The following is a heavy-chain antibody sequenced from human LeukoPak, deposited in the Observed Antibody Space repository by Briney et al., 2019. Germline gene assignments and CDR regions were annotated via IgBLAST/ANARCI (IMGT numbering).Heavy chain of an antibody. Sequence: PGGSLRLSCAASGFTFSSYEMNWVRQAPGKGLEWVANIKQDGSEKYYVDSVKGRFTISRDNVKNSLYLQMDSLRAEDTAVYYCARDGIITGLFDYWGQGTLVTVSS. CDR1: GFTFSSYE. CDR2: IKQDGSEK. D-gene: IGHD1-14*01. J-gene: IGHJ4*02. CDR3: ARDGIITGLFDY. V-gene: IGHV3-7*01.